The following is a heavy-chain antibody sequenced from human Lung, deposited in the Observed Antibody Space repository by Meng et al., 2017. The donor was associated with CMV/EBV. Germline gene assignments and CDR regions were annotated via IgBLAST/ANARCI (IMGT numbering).Heavy chain of an antibody. Sequence: NNYAMTWVRQAQGKGLRWVSAISGSGAATYYADSVKGRFTISRDNSKSTLYLQMNSLRAEDTAVYYCAKYIHYDFWSGYLGDNWLDPWGQGTLVTVSS. CDR2: ISGSGAAT. D-gene: IGHD3-3*01. V-gene: IGHV3-23*01. CDR1: NNYA. CDR3: AKYIHYDFWSGYLGDNWLDP. J-gene: IGHJ5*02.